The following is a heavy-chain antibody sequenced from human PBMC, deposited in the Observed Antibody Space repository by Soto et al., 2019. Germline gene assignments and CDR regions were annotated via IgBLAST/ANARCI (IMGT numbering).Heavy chain of an antibody. CDR3: ARQDRSRWRDYFEY. J-gene: IGHJ4*02. Sequence: SETLALGWIVGGGCISSYYWNWIGQPPGKGLEWIGRMHYSGRTNYNPSLKSRVTISVDTSKNQFSLKLSSVTAADTSVHYCARQDRSRWRDYFEYWGQGTMVTVSS. CDR2: MHYSGRT. D-gene: IGHD6-13*01. CDR1: GGCISSYY. V-gene: IGHV4-59*01.